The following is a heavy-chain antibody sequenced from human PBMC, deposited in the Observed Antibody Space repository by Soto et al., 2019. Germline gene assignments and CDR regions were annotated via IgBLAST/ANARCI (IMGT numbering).Heavy chain of an antibody. CDR3: ARIGGHAFDI. J-gene: IGHJ3*02. D-gene: IGHD3-16*01. CDR1: GGTFSSYT. Sequence: QVQLVQSGAEVKKPGSSVKVSCKASGGTFSSYTISWVRQAPGQGLEWMGRIIPILGIANYAQKFQGRVKNTEDKTTRTDHTELSSLRSEDTAGYFGARIGGHAFDIWGQGTMVTVSS. CDR2: IIPILGIA. V-gene: IGHV1-69*02.